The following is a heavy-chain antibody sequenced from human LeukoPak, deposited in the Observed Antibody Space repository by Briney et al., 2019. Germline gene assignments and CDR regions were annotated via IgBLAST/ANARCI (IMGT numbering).Heavy chain of an antibody. CDR2: IIPILGIA. D-gene: IGHD4-11*01. CDR1: GGTFSSYA. V-gene: IGHV1-69*04. J-gene: IGHJ4*02. Sequence: SVKVSCKASGGTFSSYAISWVRQAPGQGLEWMGRIIPILGIANYAQKFQGRVTITADKSTSTAYMELSSLRSEDTAVYYCARDSGYSNYVGYFDYWGQGTLVTVSS. CDR3: ARDSGYSNYVGYFDY.